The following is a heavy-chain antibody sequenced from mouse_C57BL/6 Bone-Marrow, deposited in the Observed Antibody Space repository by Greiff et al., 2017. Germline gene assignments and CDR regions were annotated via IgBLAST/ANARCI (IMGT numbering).Heavy chain of an antibody. J-gene: IGHJ3*01. CDR3: ARPIYYGNYGFAY. D-gene: IGHD2-1*01. V-gene: IGHV3-6*01. CDR2: ISYDGSN. Sequence: EVQVVESGPGLVKPSQSLSLTCSVTGYSITSGYYWNWLRQFPGNKLEWMGYISYDGSNNYNPSLKNRISITLDTSKNQFFLKLNSVTTEDTATYYCARPIYYGNYGFAYWGQGTLVTVSA. CDR1: GYSITSGYY.